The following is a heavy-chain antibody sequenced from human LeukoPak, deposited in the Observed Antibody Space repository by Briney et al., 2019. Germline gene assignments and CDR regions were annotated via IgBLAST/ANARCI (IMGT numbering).Heavy chain of an antibody. V-gene: IGHV3-23*01. CDR3: ARGGGTFDC. D-gene: IGHD2-15*01. Sequence: GGSLRLSCAASGFTFGRYGMSWVRQAPGKGLEWVSGISDSGAGTDYADSVKGRFTISRDNSKETLYLQMNSLRAEDTAVYYCARGGGTFDCWGQGTLVTVSS. CDR2: ISDSGAGT. CDR1: GFTFGRYG. J-gene: IGHJ4*02.